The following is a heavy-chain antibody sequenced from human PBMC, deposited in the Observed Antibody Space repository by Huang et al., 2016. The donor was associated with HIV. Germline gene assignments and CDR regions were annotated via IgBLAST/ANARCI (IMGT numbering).Heavy chain of an antibody. D-gene: IGHD6-19*01. CDR3: ANLGVEVAVASTVVRGMDV. J-gene: IGHJ6*02. CDR2: IIASGGST. Sequence: EVQLLESGGGFVQPGGSLRLSCAASGVTFTTYAMSWVRQAPGKGREWVSAIIASGGSTYSADSVKGRLTINRDTSKTTLYLQMNSLRAEDTAVYYCANLGVEVAVASTVVRGMDVWGQGTTVTVSS. V-gene: IGHV3-23*01. CDR1: GVTFTTYA.